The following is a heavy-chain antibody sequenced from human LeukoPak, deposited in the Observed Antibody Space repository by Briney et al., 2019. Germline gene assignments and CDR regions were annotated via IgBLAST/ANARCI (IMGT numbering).Heavy chain of an antibody. CDR2: IYYSGST. V-gene: IGHV4-59*01. J-gene: IGHJ3*02. D-gene: IGHD3-22*01. CDR3: ARGKTYYDISKDAFDI. CDR1: SGSISSYY. Sequence: SETLSLTCTVSSGSISSYYWSWIRQPPGKGLEWIGYIYYSGSTNYNPSLKSRVTISVDTSKNQFSLKLSSVTAADAAVYYCARGKTYYDISKDAFDIWGQGTMVTVSS.